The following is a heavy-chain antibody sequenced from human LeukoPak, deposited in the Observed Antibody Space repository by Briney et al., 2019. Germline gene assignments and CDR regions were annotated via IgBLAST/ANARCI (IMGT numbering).Heavy chain of an antibody. D-gene: IGHD3-22*01. CDR3: AKDPNMYYYDSSAYFDY. CDR1: GFTFSSYG. Sequence: GGSLRLSCAASGFTFSSYGMRWVRQAPGKGLEWVAIISYDGSNKYYADSVKGRFTISRDNSKNTLYLQMNSLRAEDTAVYYCAKDPNMYYYDSSAYFDYWGQGTLVTVSS. J-gene: IGHJ4*02. CDR2: ISYDGSNK. V-gene: IGHV3-30*18.